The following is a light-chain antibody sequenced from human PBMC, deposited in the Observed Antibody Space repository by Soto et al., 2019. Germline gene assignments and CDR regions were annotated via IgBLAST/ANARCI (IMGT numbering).Light chain of an antibody. J-gene: IGLJ3*02. Sequence: QSVLTQTASVSGSPGQSITISCTGTSSDVGGYNYVSWFQQHPGKAPKLKIYEVSNRPSGVSNRFSGSKSGNTASLTISELQAEDEADYYCTSFTTISTWVFGGGTKVTVL. CDR1: SSDVGGYNY. CDR3: TSFTTISTWV. CDR2: EVS. V-gene: IGLV2-14*01.